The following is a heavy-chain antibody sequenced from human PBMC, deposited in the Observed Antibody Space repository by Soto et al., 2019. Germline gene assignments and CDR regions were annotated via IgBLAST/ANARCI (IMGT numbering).Heavy chain of an antibody. J-gene: IGHJ6*02. CDR1: GGSISSGGYY. CDR2: IYYSGRT. D-gene: IGHD4-17*01. CDR3: AREEGAVTTDGYYYYYGLDV. V-gene: IGHV4-31*03. Sequence: QVQLQESGPGLVKPSQTLSLTCTVSGGSISSGGYYWTWIRQHPGKGLEWIGYIYYSGRTLYNPSLKSRVTISVDTAKKQFSLKLTSVTAADTAVYYCAREEGAVTTDGYYYYYGLDVWGQGTTVTVSS.